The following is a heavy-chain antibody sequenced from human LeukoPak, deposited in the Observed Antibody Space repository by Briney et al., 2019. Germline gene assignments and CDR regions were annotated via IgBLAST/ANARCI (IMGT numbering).Heavy chain of an antibody. CDR2: IKSKTDGGTT. D-gene: IGHD3-22*01. Sequence: GGSLRLSCAASGFTFSNAWMSWVRQAPGKGLEWVGRIKSKTDGGTTDYAAPVKGRFTISRDDSKNTLYLQVNSLKTEDTAVYYCTTDRGYYDSSSYDYWGQGTLVTVSS. V-gene: IGHV3-15*01. J-gene: IGHJ4*02. CDR1: GFTFSNAW. CDR3: TTDRGYYDSSSYDY.